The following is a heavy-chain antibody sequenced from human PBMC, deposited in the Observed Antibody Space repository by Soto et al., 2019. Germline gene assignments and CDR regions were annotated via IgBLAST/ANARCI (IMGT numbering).Heavy chain of an antibody. CDR3: AKRLSGVYNWNYGDGRAFDI. V-gene: IGHV3-23*01. D-gene: IGHD1-7*01. CDR2: ISGSGGST. Sequence: EVQLLESGGGLVQPGGSLRLSCVASGFTFSNFAMSWVRQAPGKGLEWVSTISGSGGSTYFADSVKGRFTISRDNSRNTLYLQMNSLRAEDTAVHYCAKRLSGVYNWNYGDGRAFDIWGQGTMVTVSS. J-gene: IGHJ3*02. CDR1: GFTFSNFA.